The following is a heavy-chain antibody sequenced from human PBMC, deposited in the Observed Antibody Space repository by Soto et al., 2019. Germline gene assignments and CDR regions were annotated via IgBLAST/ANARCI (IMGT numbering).Heavy chain of an antibody. J-gene: IGHJ5*02. CDR3: ARESAAAGAGWFDP. CDR1: GYTFTSYD. Sequence: QVQLVQSGAEVKKPGASVKVSCKASGYTFTSYDINWVRQATGQGLEWMGWMNPNSGNTDYAQKFQGRVTMTRTTSRSTADRALSSLRSEETAVYYCARESAAAGAGWFDPWGQGTLVTVSS. D-gene: IGHD6-13*01. CDR2: MNPNSGNT. V-gene: IGHV1-8*01.